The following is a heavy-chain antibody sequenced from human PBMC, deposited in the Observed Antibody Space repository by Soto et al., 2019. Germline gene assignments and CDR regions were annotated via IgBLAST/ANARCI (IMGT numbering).Heavy chain of an antibody. Sequence: SETLSLTCTVSGGSVSSGSYYWSWIRQPPGKGLEWIGYIYSSGSTNYNPSLKSRVTISVDTSKNQFSLKLSSVTAADTAVYYCARVRADSSSWYQPSWFDPWGQGTLVTVSS. CDR2: IYSSGST. CDR1: GGSVSSGSYY. CDR3: ARVRADSSSWYQPSWFDP. D-gene: IGHD6-13*01. V-gene: IGHV4-61*01. J-gene: IGHJ5*02.